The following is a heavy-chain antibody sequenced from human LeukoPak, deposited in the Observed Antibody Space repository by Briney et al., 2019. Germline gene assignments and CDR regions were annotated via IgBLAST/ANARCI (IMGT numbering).Heavy chain of an antibody. D-gene: IGHD6-6*01. CDR3: ARGGAARLHFQN. CDR2: IYHSGGT. J-gene: IGHJ1*01. Sequence: PSETLSLTCTVSGGSISTYYWNWIRQPPGKGLEWTGYIYHSGGTNYNPSLQSRVTISVDTSKNQFSLNLNSVTAADTAVYYCARGGAARLHFQNWGQGTLVTVSS. V-gene: IGHV4-59*01. CDR1: GGSISTYY.